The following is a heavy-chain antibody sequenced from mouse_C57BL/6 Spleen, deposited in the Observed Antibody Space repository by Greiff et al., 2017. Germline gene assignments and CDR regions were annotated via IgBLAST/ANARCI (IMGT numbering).Heavy chain of an antibody. J-gene: IGHJ4*01. Sequence: EVKLQQSGPELVKPGASVKISCKASGYTFTDYYMNWVKQSHGKSLEWIGDINPNNGGTSYNQKFKGKATLTVDKSSSTAYMELRSLTSEDSAVYYCARSDSNYENYYAMDYWGQGTSVTVSS. CDR2: INPNNGGT. D-gene: IGHD2-5*01. V-gene: IGHV1-26*01. CDR1: GYTFTDYY. CDR3: ARSDSNYENYYAMDY.